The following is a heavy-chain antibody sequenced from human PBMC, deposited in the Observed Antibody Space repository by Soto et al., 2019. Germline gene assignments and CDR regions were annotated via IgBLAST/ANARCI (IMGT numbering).Heavy chain of an antibody. D-gene: IGHD2-15*01. V-gene: IGHV1-69*06. CDR1: ACTFSSYA. CDR3: ARGPGDVAVAAATPYYYYYGMDV. CDR2: ISPIFGTA. Sequence: SVKVSCTASACTFSSYAISWGRQSPEQGLEWRGGISPIFGTANYAQKFQGRLTLTAAKSTSTAYMELSSLRSQHTAVYYCARGPGDVAVAAATPYYYYYGMDVWGQGTTVTVSS. J-gene: IGHJ6*02.